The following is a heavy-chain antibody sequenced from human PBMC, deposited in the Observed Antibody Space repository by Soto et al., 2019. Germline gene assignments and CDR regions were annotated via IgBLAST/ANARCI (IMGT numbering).Heavy chain of an antibody. J-gene: IGHJ6*02. D-gene: IGHD6-13*01. CDR3: ARGGYSSSSKGGYYYGMDV. CDR1: GFTFSSYD. V-gene: IGHV3-13*01. Sequence: PGGSLRLFCAASGFTFSSYDMHWVRQATGKGLEWVSAIGTAGDTYYPGSVKGRFTISRENAKNSLYLQMNSLRAEDTAVYYCARGGYSSSSKGGYYYGMDVWGQGTTVTVSS. CDR2: IGTAGDT.